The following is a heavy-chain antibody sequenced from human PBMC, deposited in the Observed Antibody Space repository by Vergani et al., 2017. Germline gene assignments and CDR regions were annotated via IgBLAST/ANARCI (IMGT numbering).Heavy chain of an antibody. CDR2: ISSSSSYI. V-gene: IGHV3-21*01. CDR3: ARSRLAGITMVRGVIGY. Sequence: EVQLVESGGGLVKPGGSLRLSCAASGLTFSSYSMNWVRQAPGKGLEWVSSISSSSSYIYYADSVKGRFTISRDNAKNSLYLQMNSLRAEDTAVYYCARSRLAGITMVRGVIGYWGQGTLVTVSS. CDR1: GLTFSSYS. J-gene: IGHJ4*02. D-gene: IGHD3-10*01.